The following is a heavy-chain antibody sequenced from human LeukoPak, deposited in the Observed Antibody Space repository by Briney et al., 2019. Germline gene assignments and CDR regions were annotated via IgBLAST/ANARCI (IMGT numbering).Heavy chain of an antibody. Sequence: GGSLRLSCAASGFTVSSNYMSWVRRAPGKGLEWVSVIYSGGSTYYADSVKGRFTISRDNSKNTLYLQMNSLRAEDTAVYYCASELRYFDWLPTSYGMDVWGQGTTVTVSS. CDR3: ASELRYFDWLPTSYGMDV. CDR1: GFTVSSNY. V-gene: IGHV3-53*01. D-gene: IGHD3-9*01. J-gene: IGHJ6*02. CDR2: IYSGGST.